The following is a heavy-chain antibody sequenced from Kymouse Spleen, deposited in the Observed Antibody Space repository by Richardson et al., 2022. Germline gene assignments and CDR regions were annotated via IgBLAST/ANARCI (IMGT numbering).Heavy chain of an antibody. Sequence: QVQLQQWGAGLLKPSETLSLTCAVYGGSFSGYYWSWIRQPPGKGLEWIGEINHSGSTNYNPSLKSRVTISVDTSKNQFSLKLSSVTAADTAVYYCARHYGSGSYYNGYYYYGMDVWGQGTTVTVSS. D-gene: IGHD3-10*01. V-gene: IGHV4-34*01. J-gene: IGHJ6*02. CDR1: GGSFSGYY. CDR2: INHSGST. CDR3: ARHYGSGSYYNGYYYYGMDV.